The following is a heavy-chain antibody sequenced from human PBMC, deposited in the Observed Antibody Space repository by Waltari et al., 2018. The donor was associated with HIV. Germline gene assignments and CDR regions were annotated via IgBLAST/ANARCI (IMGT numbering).Heavy chain of an antibody. V-gene: IGHV3-9*01. CDR2: ISWNSGNK. J-gene: IGHJ3*02. D-gene: IGHD3-3*01. CDR3: VQDSAPFGLVKRHAAFDN. Sequence: EVQLVESGGGVVQHGRSLRLCCAACGFTVVDYAMHWVRQVPGKGLEWVSGISWNSGNKDYVDSVKGRFSVSRVNAKKSLYLQMNSLRPEDTALYYCVQDSAPFGLVKRHAAFDNWGQGTMVTVSS. CDR1: GFTVVDYA.